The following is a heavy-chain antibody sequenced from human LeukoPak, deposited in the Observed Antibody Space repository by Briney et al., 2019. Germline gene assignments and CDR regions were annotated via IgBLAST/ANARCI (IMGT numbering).Heavy chain of an antibody. CDR2: VKTDGSSV. CDR1: GFTFSSHW. D-gene: IGHD4/OR15-4a*01. J-gene: IGHJ4*02. Sequence: GGSLRLSCAASGFTFSSHWMHWVRQAPGKGLMWVSRVKTDGSSVSYADSVKGRFTISRDNAKNTLYLQMNSLGAGDTAVYYCAGGYGAFVDYWGQGTLVTVSS. CDR3: AGGYGAFVDY. V-gene: IGHV3-74*01.